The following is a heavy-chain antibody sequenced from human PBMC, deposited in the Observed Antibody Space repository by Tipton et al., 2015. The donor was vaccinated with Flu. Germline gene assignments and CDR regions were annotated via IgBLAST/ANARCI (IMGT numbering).Heavy chain of an antibody. CDR2: LSYSGDT. D-gene: IGHD7-27*01. V-gene: IGHV4-38-2*02. CDR3: ARVEDVRGLTWGMAYDI. Sequence: LRLSCSVSGYSIRSAYYWGWVRRPPGKGLEWIASLSYSGDTFYKSSLKSRVTISVDTSKNQFSLKVSSVTAADTALYFCARVEDVRGLTWGMAYDIWGQGTMVTVSS. J-gene: IGHJ3*02. CDR1: GYSIRSAYY.